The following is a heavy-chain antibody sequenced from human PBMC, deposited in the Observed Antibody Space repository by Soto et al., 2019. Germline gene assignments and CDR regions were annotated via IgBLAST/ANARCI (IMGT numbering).Heavy chain of an antibody. CDR2: IDVGGDST. D-gene: IGHD2-21*01. J-gene: IGHJ6*01. Sequence: GGSLRLSCAASGFTFNSYPMTWVRQAPGKGLEWVSSIDVGGDSTSYADSVKGRFTFSRDNSKNTLYLQMNSLRDEDTAVYYCVKDHLVGENGYISCYYGMDVWGHGITVTVSS. CDR1: GFTFNSYP. CDR3: VKDHLVGENGYISCYYGMDV. V-gene: IGHV3-23*01.